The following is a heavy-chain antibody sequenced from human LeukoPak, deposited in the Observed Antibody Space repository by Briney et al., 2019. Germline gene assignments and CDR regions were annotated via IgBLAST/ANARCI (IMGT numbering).Heavy chain of an antibody. CDR1: GGSFSGYY. D-gene: IGHD2-15*01. CDR3: ASGGAVVAATFYYFDY. CDR2: INHSGST. V-gene: IGHV4-34*01. J-gene: IGHJ4*02. Sequence: SETLSLTCAVYGGSFSGYYWSWIRQPPGKGLEWIGEINHSGSTNYNPSLKSRVTISVDTSKNQFSLKLSSVTAADTAVYCCASGGAVVAATFYYFDYWGQGTLVTVSS.